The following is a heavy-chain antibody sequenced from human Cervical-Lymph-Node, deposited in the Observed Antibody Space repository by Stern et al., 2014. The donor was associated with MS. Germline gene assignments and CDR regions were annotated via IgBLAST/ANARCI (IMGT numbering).Heavy chain of an antibody. CDR2: IYHSGST. V-gene: IGHV4-59*01. CDR3: ARLYDYGDSAAFDI. D-gene: IGHD4-17*01. CDR1: SDSIRSYY. J-gene: IGHJ3*02. Sequence: QVQLQESGPGLVKPSKTLSLTCNVSSDSIRSYYWSWIRQAPGKALEWIGYIYHSGSTNYNPSLKSRVTLSVDTSKTQVSLNLSSVTAADTAVYYCARLYDYGDSAAFDIWGQGTMVSVSS.